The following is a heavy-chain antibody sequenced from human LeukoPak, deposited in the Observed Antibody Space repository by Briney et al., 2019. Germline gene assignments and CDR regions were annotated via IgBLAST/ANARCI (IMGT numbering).Heavy chain of an antibody. D-gene: IGHD6-6*01. CDR1: GFTFSSYG. V-gene: IGHV3-30*02. CDR3: ARDIKGWYSSSFSFRSLDY. CDR2: IRYDGSNK. Sequence: GGSLRLSCAASGFTFSSYGMHWVRQAPGKGLEWVAFIRYDGSNKYYADSVKGRFTISRDNSKNTLYLQMNSLRAEDTAVYYCARDIKGWYSSSFSFRSLDYWGQGTLVTVSS. J-gene: IGHJ4*02.